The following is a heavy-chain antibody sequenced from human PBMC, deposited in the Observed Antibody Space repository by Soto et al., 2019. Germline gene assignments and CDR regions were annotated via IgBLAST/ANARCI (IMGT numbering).Heavy chain of an antibody. CDR1: GGTFSSYA. CDR3: ASHYDSSGYYYRGLDY. V-gene: IGHV1-69*12. D-gene: IGHD3-22*01. J-gene: IGHJ4*02. Sequence: QVQLVQSGAEVKKPGSSVKVSCKASGGTFSSYAISWVRQAPGQGLEWMGGIIPICGTADYAQKFQGRVTMTGNESTSRGNMELSSLRSEDTAMYYCASHYDSSGYYYRGLDYWGQGCLVTVSS. CDR2: IIPICGTA.